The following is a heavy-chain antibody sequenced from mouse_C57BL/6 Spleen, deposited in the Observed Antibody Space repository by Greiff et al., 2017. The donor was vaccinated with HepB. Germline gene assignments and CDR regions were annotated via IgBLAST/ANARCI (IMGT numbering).Heavy chain of an antibody. Sequence: QVQLKQSGPELVKPGASVKISCKASGYAFSSSWMNWVKQRPGKGLEWIGRIYPGDGDTNYNGKFKGKATLTADKSSSTAYMQLSSLTSEDSAVYFCARAGVPWFAYWGQGTLVTVSA. CDR1: GYAFSSSW. CDR2: IYPGDGDT. D-gene: IGHD4-1*01. CDR3: ARAGVPWFAY. V-gene: IGHV1-82*01. J-gene: IGHJ3*01.